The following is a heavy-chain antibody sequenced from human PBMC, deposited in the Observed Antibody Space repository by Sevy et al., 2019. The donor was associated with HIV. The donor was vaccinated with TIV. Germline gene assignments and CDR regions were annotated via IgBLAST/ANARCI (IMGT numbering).Heavy chain of an antibody. Sequence: GGSLRRSCAASGFTFSKYSMSWVRQPPGKGLEWVSTLSFGCGEINYADSVKGRFTISRDNSKSSVYLQMNNLRPEDTALYYCAREGCTKPHDYWGQGTLVTVSS. CDR2: LSFGCGEI. J-gene: IGHJ4*02. CDR3: AREGCTKPHDY. CDR1: GFTFSKYS. D-gene: IGHD2-8*01. V-gene: IGHV3-23*01.